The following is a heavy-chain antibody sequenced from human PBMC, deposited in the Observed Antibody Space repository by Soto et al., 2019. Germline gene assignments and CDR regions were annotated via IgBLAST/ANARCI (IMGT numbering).Heavy chain of an antibody. CDR2: IKADGSEK. CDR3: ASARGVDY. V-gene: IGHV3-7*03. CDR1: GFTFSNHW. J-gene: IGHJ4*02. Sequence: GGSLRLSCVGSGFTFSNHWMNWVRQAPGQGLEWVANIKADGSEKYYVDSVKGRFTISRDNAKNSLYLQMNSLRAEDTAVYYCASARGVDYWGQGNQVTVSS. D-gene: IGHD3-16*01.